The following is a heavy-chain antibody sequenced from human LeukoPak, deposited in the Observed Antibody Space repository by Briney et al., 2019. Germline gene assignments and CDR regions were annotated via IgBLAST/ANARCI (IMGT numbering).Heavy chain of an antibody. Sequence: GGSLRLSCITSGLNFSVYYMTWIRQAPGNGLGAPGNGLEWLSHISKTGTSVYYADSVRGRFTISRDNAKNSLYLHMNNLRAEDTAVYYCVAGVALDYWGQGALVTVAS. CDR1: GLNFSVYY. V-gene: IGHV3-11*01. D-gene: IGHD3-3*01. CDR3: VAGVALDY. J-gene: IGHJ4*02. CDR2: ISKTGTSV.